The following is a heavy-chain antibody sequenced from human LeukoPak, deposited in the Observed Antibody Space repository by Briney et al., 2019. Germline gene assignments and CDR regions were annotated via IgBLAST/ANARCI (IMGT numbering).Heavy chain of an antibody. CDR1: GFTFSSYR. CDR3: ARGSIVATIFDY. CDR2: ISSSSRTI. J-gene: IGHJ4*02. D-gene: IGHD5-12*01. V-gene: IGHV3-48*01. Sequence: GGSLRLSCAASGFTFSSYRMNWVRQAPGKGLEWVSYISSSSRTIYYADSVKGRFTISRDNAKNSLYLQMNSLRAEDTAVYYCARGSIVATIFDYWGQGTLVTVSS.